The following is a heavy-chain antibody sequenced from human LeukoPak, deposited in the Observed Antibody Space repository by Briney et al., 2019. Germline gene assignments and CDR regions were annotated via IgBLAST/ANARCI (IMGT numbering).Heavy chain of an antibody. J-gene: IGHJ4*02. D-gene: IGHD3-22*01. V-gene: IGHV3-73*01. CDR1: GFTFSGSA. CDR3: SWHSYDSSGYYYFDY. CDR2: IRSKANSYAT. Sequence: GGSLRLSCAASGFTFSGSAMQWVRQASGKGLEWVGRIRSKANSYATAYAASVKGRFTISRDDSKNTAYLQMNSLKTEDTAVYYCSWHSYDSSGYYYFDYWGQGTLVTVSS.